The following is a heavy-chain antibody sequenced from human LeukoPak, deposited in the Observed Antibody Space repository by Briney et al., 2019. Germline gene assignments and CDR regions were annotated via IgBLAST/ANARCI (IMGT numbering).Heavy chain of an antibody. V-gene: IGHV4-59*11. CDR1: GGSISSHY. CDR2: IYYSGST. D-gene: IGHD6-19*01. Sequence: SETLSLTCTVSGGSISSHYWSWIRRPPGKGLEWIGYIYYSGSTNYNPSLKSRVTISVDTSKNQFSLKLSSVTAADTAVYYCARALVGSGWYHPYYYYYYMDVWGKGTTVTVSS. J-gene: IGHJ6*03. CDR3: ARALVGSGWYHPYYYYYYMDV.